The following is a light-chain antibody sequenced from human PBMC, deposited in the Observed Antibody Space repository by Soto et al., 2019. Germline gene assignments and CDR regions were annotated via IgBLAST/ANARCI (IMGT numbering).Light chain of an antibody. CDR1: SSNIGAGYD. CDR2: GNS. CDR3: QSYDSSHWV. Sequence: QSVLTQPPSVSGAPGQRVTISCTGSSSNIGAGYDVHWYQQLPGTVPKLLIYGNSNRPSGVPDRFSGSKSGTSASLAITGLQAEDEADYYCQSYDSSHWVFGGGTKLTVL. V-gene: IGLV1-40*01. J-gene: IGLJ3*02.